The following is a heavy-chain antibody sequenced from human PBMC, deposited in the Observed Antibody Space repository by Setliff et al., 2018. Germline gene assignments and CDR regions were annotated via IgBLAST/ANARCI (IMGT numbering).Heavy chain of an antibody. V-gene: IGHV4-61*01. Sequence: SETLSLTCSVSGDSINSGTYYWSWFRQSPGKGLEWIGYIYYSGSTNYNPSLKSRVTISVDTSKNQFSLKLSSVTAADTAVYYCASGVPNYDFWSGYYTGSYWFDPWGQGTLVTVS. D-gene: IGHD3-3*01. CDR1: GDSINSGTYY. J-gene: IGHJ5*02. CDR2: IYYSGST. CDR3: ASGVPNYDFWSGYYTGSYWFDP.